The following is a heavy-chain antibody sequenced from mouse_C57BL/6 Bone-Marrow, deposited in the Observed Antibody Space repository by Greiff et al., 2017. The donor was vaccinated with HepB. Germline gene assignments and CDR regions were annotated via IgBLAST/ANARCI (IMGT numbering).Heavy chain of an antibody. D-gene: IGHD1-1*01. V-gene: IGHV2-2*01. CDR2: IWSGGST. CDR3: ARRERVYYYGSGAWFAY. Sequence: VQLQQSGPGLVQPSQSLSITCTVSGFSLTSYGVHWVRQSPGKGLEWLGVIWSGGSTDYNAAFISRLSISKDNSKSQVFFKMNSLQADDTAIYYCARRERVYYYGSGAWFAYWGQGTLVTVSA. J-gene: IGHJ3*01. CDR1: GFSLTSYG.